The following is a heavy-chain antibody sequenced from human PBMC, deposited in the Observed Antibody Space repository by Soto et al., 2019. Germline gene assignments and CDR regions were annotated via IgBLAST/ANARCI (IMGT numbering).Heavy chain of an antibody. D-gene: IGHD6-13*01. CDR3: AKDGSIAAAGILN. CDR1: GFTFSSYG. V-gene: IGHV3-30*18. Sequence: GGSLRLSCAASGFTFSSYGMHWVRQAPGKGLEWVAVITYDGSNKYYADSVKGRFTISRDNSKNTLYLQMNSLRAEDTAVYYCAKDGSIAAAGILNWGQGTLVTVSS. CDR2: ITYDGSNK. J-gene: IGHJ4*02.